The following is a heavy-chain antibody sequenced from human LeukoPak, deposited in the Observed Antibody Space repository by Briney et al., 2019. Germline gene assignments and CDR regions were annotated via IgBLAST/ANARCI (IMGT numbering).Heavy chain of an antibody. CDR1: GDSLSSYY. CDR3: ARDWAGFGELDY. D-gene: IGHD3-10*01. CDR2: IYSSGTT. J-gene: IGHJ4*02. V-gene: IGHV4-4*07. Sequence: SETLSLTCAVSGDSLSSYYWSWIRQPVGKGLEWMGRIYSSGTTNYNPSLKRRVTMSLDTSKNLFSLKLTSVTAADTAVYYCARDWAGFGELDYWGQGALVTVSS.